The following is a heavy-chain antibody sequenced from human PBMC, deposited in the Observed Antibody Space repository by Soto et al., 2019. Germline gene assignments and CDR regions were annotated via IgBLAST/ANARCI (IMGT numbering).Heavy chain of an antibody. Sequence: QTLSLTCAITGDIVSSNSAGWSWVRQSPSRGLEWLGRTYYRSKWYYEYAVSVRGRITINPDTSKNRYSLQLNSVTPEDTAVYFCARGEQYSGRIFDYWGQGTLVTVSS. D-gene: IGHD1-26*01. CDR1: GDIVSSNSAG. CDR3: ARGEQYSGRIFDY. V-gene: IGHV6-1*01. J-gene: IGHJ5*01. CDR2: TYYRSKWYY.